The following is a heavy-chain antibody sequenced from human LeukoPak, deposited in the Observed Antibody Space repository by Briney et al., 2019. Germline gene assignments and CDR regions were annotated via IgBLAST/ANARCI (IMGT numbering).Heavy chain of an antibody. CDR2: IRSKAYGGTT. V-gene: IGHV3-49*04. CDR3: TRVRKNYYDSSGYYHNDAFDI. Sequence: PGGSLRLSCTASGFTFCDYAMSWVRQAPGKGLEWVGFIRSKAYGGTTEYAASVKGRFTISRDDSKSIAYLQMNSLKTEDTAVYYCTRVRKNYYDSSGYYHNDAFDIWGQGTMVTVSS. CDR1: GFTFCDYA. J-gene: IGHJ3*02. D-gene: IGHD3-22*01.